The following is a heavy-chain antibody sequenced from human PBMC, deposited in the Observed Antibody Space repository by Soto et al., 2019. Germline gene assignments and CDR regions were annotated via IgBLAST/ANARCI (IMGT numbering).Heavy chain of an antibody. D-gene: IGHD2-15*01. CDR1: GFTFSDYY. J-gene: IGHJ4*02. Sequence: QVQLVESGGALVKPGGSLRLSCAASGFTFSDYYMSWIRQAPGKGLEWISYIFNTGSLIYYAESVKGRFTISRDNANNSLYPQMNTLRAEDTAVYYCVVAASPGPYYFDYWGQGTLVTVSS. CDR2: IFNTGSLI. V-gene: IGHV3-11*01. CDR3: VVAASPGPYYFDY.